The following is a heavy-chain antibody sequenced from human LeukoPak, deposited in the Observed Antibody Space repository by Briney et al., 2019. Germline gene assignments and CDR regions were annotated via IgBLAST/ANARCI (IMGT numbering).Heavy chain of an antibody. CDR3: AKEFSSSWFYYFDY. CDR1: EFTFISYA. J-gene: IGHJ4*02. V-gene: IGHV3-23*01. Sequence: GGSLRLFCAASEFTFISYAMSWVRQAPGKGLEWVSAISGSGGTTYYTDSVKGRFTISRDNSKNTLYLQMNSLRAEDTAVYYCAKEFSSSWFYYFDYWGQGTLVTVSS. D-gene: IGHD6-13*01. CDR2: ISGSGGTT.